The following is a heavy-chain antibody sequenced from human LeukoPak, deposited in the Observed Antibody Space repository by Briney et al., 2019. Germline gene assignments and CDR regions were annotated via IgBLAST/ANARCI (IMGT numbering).Heavy chain of an antibody. V-gene: IGHV6-1*01. CDR1: GDSVSSNSAA. CDR3: ARSVVVPAAYGGVVDV. CDR2: TYYRSKWYN. Sequence: SQTLSLTCAISGDSVSSNSAAWNWIRQSPSRGLEWLGRTYYRSKWYNDYAVSVKSRITINPDTSKNQFSLQLNSVTPEDTAVYYCARSVVVPAAYGGVVDVWGKGTTVTVSS. D-gene: IGHD2-2*01. J-gene: IGHJ6*04.